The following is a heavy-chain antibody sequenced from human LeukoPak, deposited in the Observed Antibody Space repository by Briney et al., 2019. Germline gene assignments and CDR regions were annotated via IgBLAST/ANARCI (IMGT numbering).Heavy chain of an antibody. V-gene: IGHV3-66*01. CDR1: GFSFNFYA. Sequence: GGSLRLSCAASGFSFNFYAMHWVRQAPGKGLEWVSIFYRGGSTYYADSVKGRFTVSRDNSKNILYLQMNSLRAEDTAVYYCVSIPRIVGANVRNWFDPWGQGTLVTVSS. CDR2: FYRGGST. CDR3: VSIPRIVGANVRNWFDP. J-gene: IGHJ5*01. D-gene: IGHD1-26*01.